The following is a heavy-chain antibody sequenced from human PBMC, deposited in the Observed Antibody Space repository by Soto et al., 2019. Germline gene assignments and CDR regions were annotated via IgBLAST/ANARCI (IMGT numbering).Heavy chain of an antibody. Sequence: SETLSLTCAVSSGSISSSNWWSWVRQPPGKGLEWIGEIYHSGSTNYNPSLKSRVTISVDKSKNQFSLKLSSVTAADTAVYYCARDNGSGSYYTGWFDPWGQGTLVTVSS. CDR2: IYHSGST. J-gene: IGHJ5*02. CDR3: ARDNGSGSYYTGWFDP. CDR1: SGSISSSNW. D-gene: IGHD3-10*01. V-gene: IGHV4-4*02.